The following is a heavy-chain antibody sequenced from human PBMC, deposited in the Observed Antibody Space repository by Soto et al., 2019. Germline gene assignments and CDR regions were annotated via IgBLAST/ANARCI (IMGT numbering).Heavy chain of an antibody. CDR2: IYWDDDK. CDR1: GFSLSTSGVG. D-gene: IGHD3-22*01. V-gene: IGHV2-5*02. Sequence: QITLKESGPTLVKPTQTLTLTCTFSGFSLSTSGVGVGWIRQPPGKALEWLALIYWDDDKRYSPSLKSRLTITKDTSKNQVVLTMTHMDPVDTATYYCARKRGITMIVTPFDPWGQGTLVTVSS. CDR3: ARKRGITMIVTPFDP. J-gene: IGHJ5*02.